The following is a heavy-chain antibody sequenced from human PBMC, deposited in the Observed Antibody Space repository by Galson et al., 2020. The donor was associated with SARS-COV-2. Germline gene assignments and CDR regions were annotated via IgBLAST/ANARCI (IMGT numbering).Heavy chain of an antibody. Sequence: SETLSLTCTVSGGSISSYYWRWIRQPAGKGLEWIGRIYTSGSTNYNPSLKSRVTMSVDTSQNQFSLKLSSVTAADTAVYYCARDSRGPMVRVVIISAFDIWGQGTMVTVSS. V-gene: IGHV4-4*07. J-gene: IGHJ3*02. CDR2: IYTSGST. CDR1: GGSISSYY. D-gene: IGHD3-10*01. CDR3: ARDSRGPMVRVVIISAFDI.